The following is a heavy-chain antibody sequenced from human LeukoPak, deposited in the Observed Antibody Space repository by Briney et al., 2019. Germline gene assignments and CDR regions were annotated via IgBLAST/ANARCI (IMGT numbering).Heavy chain of an antibody. Sequence: GGSLRLSCAASGFTFSSYSMNWVRQAPGKGLEWVSSISSSSSYIYYADSVKGRFTISRDNAKNSLYLQMNSLRAEDTAVYYCARAVGATTPFDYWGQGTLVTVSS. CDR3: ARAVGATTPFDY. CDR2: ISSSSSYI. V-gene: IGHV3-21*01. J-gene: IGHJ4*02. D-gene: IGHD1-26*01. CDR1: GFTFSSYS.